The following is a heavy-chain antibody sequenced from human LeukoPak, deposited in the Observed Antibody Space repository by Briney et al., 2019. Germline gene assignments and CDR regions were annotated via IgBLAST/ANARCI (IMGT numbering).Heavy chain of an antibody. D-gene: IGHD5-24*01. V-gene: IGHV4-59*08. CDR1: GGSISSYY. CDR3: ARPLEMAIIMGAFDI. Sequence: ASETLSLTCTVSGGSISSYYWSWIRQPPGKGLEWIGYIYYSGSTNYNPSLKSRVTISVDTSKNQFSLKVSSVTAADTAVYYCARPLEMAIIMGAFDIWGQGTMVTVSS. CDR2: IYYSGST. J-gene: IGHJ3*02.